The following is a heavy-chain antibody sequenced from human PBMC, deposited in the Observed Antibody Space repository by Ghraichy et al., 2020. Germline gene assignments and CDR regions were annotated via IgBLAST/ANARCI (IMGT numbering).Heavy chain of an antibody. CDR2: IWYDGSNK. D-gene: IGHD3-10*01. CDR3: ARGEFTMVRELVY. V-gene: IGHV3-33*01. J-gene: IGHJ4*02. CDR1: GFTFSSYG. Sequence: GESLNISCAASGFTFSSYGMHWVRQAPGKGLEWVAVIWYDGSNKYYADSVKGRFTISRDNSKNTLYLQINSLRAEDTAVYYCARGEFTMVRELVYWGQGTLVTVSS.